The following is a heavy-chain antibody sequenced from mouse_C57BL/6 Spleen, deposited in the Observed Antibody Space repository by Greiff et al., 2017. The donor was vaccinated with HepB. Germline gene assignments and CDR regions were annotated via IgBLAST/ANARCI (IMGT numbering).Heavy chain of an antibody. D-gene: IGHD1-1*01. Sequence: DVMLVESGGGLVKPGGSLKLSCAASGFTFSSYAMSWVRQTPEKRLEWVATISDGGSYTYYPDNVKGRFTISRDNAKNNLYLQMSHLKSEDTAMYYCARGGYGSSWAMDYWGQGTSVTVSS. J-gene: IGHJ4*01. CDR1: GFTFSSYA. V-gene: IGHV5-4*03. CDR3: ARGGYGSSWAMDY. CDR2: ISDGGSYT.